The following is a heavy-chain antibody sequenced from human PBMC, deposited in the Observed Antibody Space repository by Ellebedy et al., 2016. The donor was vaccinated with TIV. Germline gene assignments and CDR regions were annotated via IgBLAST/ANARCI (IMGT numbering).Heavy chain of an antibody. CDR1: GYSFTSYW. J-gene: IGHJ6*02. CDR2: IDPTDSYT. CDR3: TRLLYGDSGNVVGYGYSMDV. V-gene: IGHV5-10-1*01. Sequence: GESLKISXKGSGYSFTSYWISLVRQMPGKGLQWMGRIDPTDSYTNYSTSFQGHVTFSADKSSSTVYLQWSSLKASDSAKYYCTRLLYGDSGNVVGYGYSMDVWGQGTTVTVSS. D-gene: IGHD5-18*01.